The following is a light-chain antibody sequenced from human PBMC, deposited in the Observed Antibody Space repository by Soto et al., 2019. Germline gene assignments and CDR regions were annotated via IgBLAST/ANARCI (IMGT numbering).Light chain of an antibody. CDR2: GAS. CDR1: RDISTW. J-gene: IGKJ5*01. CDR3: QQSYSTPTIT. Sequence: DIQRTQSPSSVSASVGNRVTITCGASRDISTWLAWYQQKPGKAPKLLIYGASNLQSGVPSRFSGSGSGTEFTLTISSLQTEDFSTYYRQQSYSTPTITFGQGTRLEIK. V-gene: IGKV1-12*01.